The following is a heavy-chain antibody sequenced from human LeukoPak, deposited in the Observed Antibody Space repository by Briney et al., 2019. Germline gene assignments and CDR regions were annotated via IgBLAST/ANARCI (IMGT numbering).Heavy chain of an antibody. Sequence: PSETLSLTCAVYGGSLSGYYWSWIRQPPGKGLEWIGEINHGGSTTYNPSLKSRVTISVDTSKNQFSLKLSSVTAADTAVYYCARAGATAGKPSLFDYWGQGTLVTVSS. D-gene: IGHD6-13*01. J-gene: IGHJ4*02. CDR2: INHGGST. V-gene: IGHV4-34*01. CDR3: ARAGATAGKPSLFDY. CDR1: GGSLSGYY.